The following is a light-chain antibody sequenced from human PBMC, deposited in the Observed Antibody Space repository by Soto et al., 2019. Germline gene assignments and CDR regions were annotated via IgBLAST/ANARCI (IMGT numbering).Light chain of an antibody. J-gene: IGKJ4*01. CDR2: DIS. CDR3: QQYNAN. V-gene: IGKV1-5*01. CDR1: HNINNW. Sequence: DIQMTQAPSTLSASVGDRVTITCRASHNINNWLVWYQQKPGKAPKVLIYDISTLGHGVPSRFSGSGSGTEITLTISGLQPDDFATYYCQQYNANFGGGTKVDIK.